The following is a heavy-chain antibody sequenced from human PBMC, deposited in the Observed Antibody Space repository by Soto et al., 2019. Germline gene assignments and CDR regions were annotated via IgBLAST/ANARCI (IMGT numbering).Heavy chain of an antibody. CDR1: GFTFSSYG. CDR3: AKGSSGWYVVDY. J-gene: IGHJ4*02. V-gene: IGHV3-33*06. CDR2: IWYDGSNK. Sequence: QVQLVESGGGVVQPGRSLRLSCAASGFTFSSYGMHWVRQAPGKGLEWVAVIWYDGSNKYYADSVKGRFTISRDNSKNTLYVQMNSLRAEDTAVYYCAKGSSGWYVVDYWGQGTLVTVSS. D-gene: IGHD6-19*01.